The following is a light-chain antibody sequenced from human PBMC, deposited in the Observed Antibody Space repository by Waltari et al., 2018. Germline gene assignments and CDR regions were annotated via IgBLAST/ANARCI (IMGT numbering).Light chain of an antibody. J-gene: IGKJ3*01. V-gene: IGKV3-15*01. CDR3: QQYDDWPPRFT. CDR2: GAS. Sequence: RVMTQSQAPLSLSPGESATLSCRASQTVSRNLAWYQQKPGQAPRLLIYGASTRVTGTPARFSGRGSGTEFTLTISSLQSEDLAVYYCQQYDDWPPRFTFGPGTKVDFK. CDR1: QTVSRN.